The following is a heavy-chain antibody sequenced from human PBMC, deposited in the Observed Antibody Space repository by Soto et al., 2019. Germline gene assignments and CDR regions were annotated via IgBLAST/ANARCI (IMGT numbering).Heavy chain of an antibody. CDR3: ATKRRWLRAFDY. CDR2: ISGSGGST. CDR1: GFTFSSYA. V-gene: IGHV3-23*01. Sequence: PGGSLRLSCAASGFTFSSYAMSWVRQAPGKGLEWVSAISGSGGSTYYADSVKGRFTISRDNSKNTLYLQMNSLRAEDTAVYYCATKRRWLRAFDYWGQGTLVTVSS. D-gene: IGHD5-12*01. J-gene: IGHJ4*02.